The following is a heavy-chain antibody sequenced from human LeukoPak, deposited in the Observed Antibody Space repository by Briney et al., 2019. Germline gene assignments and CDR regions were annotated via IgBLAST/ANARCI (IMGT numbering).Heavy chain of an antibody. CDR2: ISSTGSTK. CDR3: AREIYDSSCFDY. CDR1: GXIFSSYA. J-gene: IGHJ4*02. Sequence: GGSLRLSCAASGXIFSSYALHWVRQAPGKGLEWVSYISSTGSTKYYADSVKGRSTISRDNAKNSLYLQMNSLRAEDTAVYYCAREIYDSSCFDYWGQGTLVTVSS. D-gene: IGHD3-22*01. V-gene: IGHV3-48*03.